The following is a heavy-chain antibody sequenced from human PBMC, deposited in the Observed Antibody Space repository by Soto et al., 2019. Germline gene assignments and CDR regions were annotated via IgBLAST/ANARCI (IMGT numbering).Heavy chain of an antibody. CDR1: GFTFSSYS. CDR3: ARDLSMVRGVTYYFDY. V-gene: IGHV3-48*01. Sequence: GGSLRLSCAASGFTFSSYSMNWVRQAPGKGLEWVSYISSSSSTIYYADSVKGRFTISRDNAKNSLYLQMNSPRAEDTAVYYCARDLSMVRGVTYYFDYWGQGTLVTVSS. CDR2: ISSSSSTI. J-gene: IGHJ4*02. D-gene: IGHD3-10*01.